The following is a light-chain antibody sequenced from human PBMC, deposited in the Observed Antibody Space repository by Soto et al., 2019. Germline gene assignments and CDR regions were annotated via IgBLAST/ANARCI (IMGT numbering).Light chain of an antibody. V-gene: IGKV1-9*01. Sequence: ISLTQSPSSLSASVGDRVIITCRASQDITSYLAWYQQKPGKAPELLIYAASTLQSGVPSRFSGSGSGTDFTLTISSLQPEDFATYYCQQLNSYPRTFGQGTKVEIK. CDR1: QDITSY. CDR3: QQLNSYPRT. CDR2: AAS. J-gene: IGKJ1*01.